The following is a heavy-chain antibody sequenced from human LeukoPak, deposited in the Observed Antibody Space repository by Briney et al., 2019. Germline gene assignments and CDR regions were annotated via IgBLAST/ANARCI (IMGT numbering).Heavy chain of an antibody. J-gene: IGHJ4*02. CDR2: IYYSGST. CDR1: GGSISSSSYY. D-gene: IGHD2-15*01. CDR3: AREGGGRASQDY. V-gene: IGHV4-39*07. Sequence: SETLSLTCTVSGGSISSSSYYWGWIRQPPGKGLEWIGSIYYSGSTYYNPSLKSRVTISVDTSKNQFSLKLSSVTAADTAVYYCAREGGGRASQDYWGQGTLVTVSS.